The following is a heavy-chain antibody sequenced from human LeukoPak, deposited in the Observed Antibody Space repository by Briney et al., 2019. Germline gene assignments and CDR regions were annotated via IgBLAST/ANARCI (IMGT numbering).Heavy chain of an antibody. CDR1: RFTISNTW. Sequence: GGSLRLSCAASRFTISNTWMTWGRQAPGKGLEWVATIKADGTDKYYVESVKGRFTISRDDAENTLFLHMNSLRIEDTVVYYCTNLGHSDWGQGTLVTVSS. CDR3: TNLGHSD. V-gene: IGHV3-7*01. CDR2: IKADGTDK. D-gene: IGHD5-18*01. J-gene: IGHJ4*02.